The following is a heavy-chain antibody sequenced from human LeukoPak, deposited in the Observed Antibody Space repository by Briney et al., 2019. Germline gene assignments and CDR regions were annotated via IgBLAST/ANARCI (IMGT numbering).Heavy chain of an antibody. CDR2: INYSGST. V-gene: IGHV4-31*03. CDR3: GRDRRGLDFSGVDV. J-gene: IGHJ6*01. CDR1: GAPISNGVYY. Sequence: PSQTLSLTCTVSGAPISNGVYYWRWIRQLPGKGLEWIGYINYSGSTYNNPSLKSRVTMSLDISKNQFSLKLTSVTAADTAVYYCGRDRRGLDFSGVDVLGQGTTVTVSS. D-gene: IGHD3-3*01.